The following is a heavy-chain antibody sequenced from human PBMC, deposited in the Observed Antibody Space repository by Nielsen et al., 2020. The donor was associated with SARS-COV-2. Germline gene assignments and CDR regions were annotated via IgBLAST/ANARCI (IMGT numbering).Heavy chain of an antibody. D-gene: IGHD3-16*02. J-gene: IGHJ4*02. CDR1: GFTFRSYA. CDR3: ASTDATRGSYSYHDY. V-gene: IGHV3-30-3*01. CDR2: ISYDGTNK. Sequence: GESLKISCAASGFTFRSYAMHWVRQAPGKGLEWVAVISYDGTNKFYADSVKGRFTISRDNSKNTLYLQMNSLRAEDTAFYYCASTDATRGSYSYHDYWGQGTLVTASS.